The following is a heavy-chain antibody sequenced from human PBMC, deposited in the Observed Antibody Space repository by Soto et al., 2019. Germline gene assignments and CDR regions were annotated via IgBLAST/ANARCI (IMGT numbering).Heavy chain of an antibody. CDR3: AMSLWFGNTPNWFDP. V-gene: IGHV4-39*01. D-gene: IGHD3-10*01. CDR1: GGSISSSSYY. CDR2: IYYSGHT. Sequence: SETLSLSCNVSGGSISSSSYYWGWIRQPPGKGLEWIASIYYSGHTYYNPSLKSRVTISVDTSKNQFSLKLSSVTAADTAVYYCAMSLWFGNTPNWFDPWGQGTLVTVSS. J-gene: IGHJ5*02.